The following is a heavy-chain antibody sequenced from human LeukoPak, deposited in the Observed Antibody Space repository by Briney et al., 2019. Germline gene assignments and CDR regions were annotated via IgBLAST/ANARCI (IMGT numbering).Heavy chain of an antibody. J-gene: IGHJ3*01. CDR3: ARHIPVSYDAFDL. V-gene: IGHV4-61*02. Sequence: SSETLSLTCTVSGGSISSGSNYWTWIRQPAGKGLEWIGRIYTSGSTDYNYDPSLKSRITISLDKSKNQFSLKLTSVTAVDTAVYYCARHIPVSYDAFDLWGRGTTVTVSS. D-gene: IGHD6-19*01. CDR2: IYTSGSTDY. CDR1: GGSISSGSNY.